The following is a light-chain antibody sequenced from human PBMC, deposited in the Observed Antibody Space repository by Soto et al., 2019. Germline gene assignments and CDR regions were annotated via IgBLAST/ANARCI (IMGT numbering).Light chain of an antibody. CDR3: QQYGSSPQT. CDR1: QSVSSNY. J-gene: IGKJ1*01. CDR2: DAS. Sequence: EIVLTQSPGTLSLSPGERATLSCRASQSVSSNYLTWYQQKPGQAPRLLIYDASTRATGIPDRFSGSGSGTEFALTISRLELEDFAVYYCQQYGSSPQTFGQGTKVEIK. V-gene: IGKV3-20*01.